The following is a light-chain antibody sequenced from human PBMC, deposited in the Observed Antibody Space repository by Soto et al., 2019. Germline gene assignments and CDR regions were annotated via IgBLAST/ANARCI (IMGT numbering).Light chain of an antibody. CDR1: QGVMTN. Sequence: EILITHTPDTLSCAERYRLTVSFMASQGVMTNLAWYQQKPGQAPRLLIYGASTRATGIPDRISGSGSGTVFSLTISSLQSEDFGVYCCQQDHKRPQTFGQGSKVAIK. J-gene: IGKJ1*01. CDR2: GAS. V-gene: IGKV3-15*01. CDR3: QQDHKRPQT.